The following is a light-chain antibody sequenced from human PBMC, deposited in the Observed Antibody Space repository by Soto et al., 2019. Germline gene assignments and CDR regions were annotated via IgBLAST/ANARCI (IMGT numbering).Light chain of an antibody. J-gene: IGLJ2*01. CDR2: RNN. CDR3: ATWDDSLSGPV. V-gene: IGLV1-47*01. CDR1: SSNIGSNY. Sequence: QAVVTQPPSASGTPGQRVTISCSGSSSNIGSNYVYWYQQLPGTAPKLLIYRNNQRPSGVPDRFSGSKSGTSASLAFSGLRSEDEADYYCATWDDSLSGPVFGEGTQLTVL.